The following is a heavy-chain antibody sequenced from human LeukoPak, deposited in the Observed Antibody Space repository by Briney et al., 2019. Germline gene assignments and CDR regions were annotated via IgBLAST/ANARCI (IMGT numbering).Heavy chain of an antibody. CDR3: ARENSGYETSFDY. CDR1: GGSISSGGYY. CDR2: IYYSGST. D-gene: IGHD5-12*01. V-gene: IGHV4-31*02. Sequence: SETLSLTCTVSGGSISSGGYYWSWIRQHTGKGLEWIGYIYYSGSTYYNPSLKSRVTISVDTSKNQFSLKLSSVTAADTAVYYCARENSGYETSFDYWGQGTLVTVSS. J-gene: IGHJ4*02.